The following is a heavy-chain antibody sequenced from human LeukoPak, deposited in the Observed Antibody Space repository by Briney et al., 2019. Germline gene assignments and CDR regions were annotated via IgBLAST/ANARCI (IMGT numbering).Heavy chain of an antibody. CDR2: IRYDGSNK. D-gene: IGHD3-3*01. CDR3: AKDGRIRFLEWSYYYYYYYMDV. CDR1: GFTFSSYG. Sequence: GGSLRLSCAASGFTFSSYGMHWVRQAPGKGLEWVAFIRYDGSNKYYADSVKGRFTISRDNSKNTLYLQMNSLRAEDTAVYYCAKDGRIRFLEWSYYYYYYYMDVWGKGTTVTVSS. V-gene: IGHV3-30*02. J-gene: IGHJ6*03.